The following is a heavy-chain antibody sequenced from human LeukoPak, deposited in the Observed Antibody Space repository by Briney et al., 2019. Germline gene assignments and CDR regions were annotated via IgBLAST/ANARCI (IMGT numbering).Heavy chain of an antibody. CDR3: AREPEIKYSSGLVSADY. V-gene: IGHV3-21*01. CDR2: ISINRSNI. D-gene: IGHD6-19*01. J-gene: IGHJ4*02. Sequence: GGSLRLSCAASGFTFSSYSMNWVRQAPGKGLEWVSSISINRSNIYYADSVKGRFTISRDNAKNSLYLQMNSLRAEDTAVYYCAREPEIKYSSGLVSADYWGQGTLVTVSS. CDR1: GFTFSSYS.